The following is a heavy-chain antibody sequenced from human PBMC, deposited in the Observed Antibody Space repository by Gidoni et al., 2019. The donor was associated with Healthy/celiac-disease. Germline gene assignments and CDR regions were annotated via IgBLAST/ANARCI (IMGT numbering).Heavy chain of an antibody. D-gene: IGHD3-9*01. CDR3: ASVDILDGWAAFDI. J-gene: IGHJ3*02. CDR1: GGSISRGGYS. V-gene: IGHV4-30-2*01. CDR2: IYHSGST. Sequence: QLQLQESGSGLVKPSQTLSLTCAVSGGSISRGGYSWSWIRQPPGKGLEWIGYIYHSGSTYYNPSLKSRVTISVDRSKNQFSLKLSSVTAADTAVYYCASVDILDGWAAFDIWGQGTMVTVSS.